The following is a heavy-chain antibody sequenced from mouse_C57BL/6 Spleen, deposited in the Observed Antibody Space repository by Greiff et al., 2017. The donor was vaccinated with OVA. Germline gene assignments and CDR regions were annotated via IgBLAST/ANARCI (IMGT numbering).Heavy chain of an antibody. J-gene: IGHJ2*01. D-gene: IGHD2-2*01. CDR2: ISYDGSN. Sequence: EESGPGLVKPSQSLSLTCSVTGYSITSGYYWNWIRQFPGNKLEWMGYISYDGSNNYNPSLKNRISITRDTSKNQFFLKLNSVTTEDTATYYCAREGGDGYDDYWGQGTTLTVSS. CDR3: AREGGDGYDDY. V-gene: IGHV3-6*01. CDR1: GYSITSGYY.